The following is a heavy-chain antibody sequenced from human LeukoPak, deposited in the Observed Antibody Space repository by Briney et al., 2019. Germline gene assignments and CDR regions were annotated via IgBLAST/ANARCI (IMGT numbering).Heavy chain of an antibody. Sequence: PGGSLRLSCAASGFTFSSYGMHWVRQAPGKGLEWVAVISYDGSNKYYADSVKGRFTISRDNSKNTLYLQMNSLRAEDTAVYYCAREADSSSWYYYYYYGMDVWGQGTTVTVSS. CDR1: GFTFSSYG. CDR3: AREADSSSWYYYYYYGMDV. V-gene: IGHV3-30*03. CDR2: ISYDGSNK. J-gene: IGHJ6*02. D-gene: IGHD6-13*01.